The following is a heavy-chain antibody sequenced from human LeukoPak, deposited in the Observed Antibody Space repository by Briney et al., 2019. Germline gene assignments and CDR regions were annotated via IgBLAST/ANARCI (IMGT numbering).Heavy chain of an antibody. CDR3: ARDRAGSRDAFDI. Sequence: GGSLRLSCAASGVTFSDYYMSWIRQAPGKGLEWVSYISSSSSYTNYADSVKGRFTISRDNAKNSLYLQMNSLRAEDTAVYYCARDRAGSRDAFDIWGQGTMVTVSS. V-gene: IGHV3-11*06. D-gene: IGHD6-19*01. J-gene: IGHJ3*02. CDR1: GVTFSDYY. CDR2: ISSSSSYT.